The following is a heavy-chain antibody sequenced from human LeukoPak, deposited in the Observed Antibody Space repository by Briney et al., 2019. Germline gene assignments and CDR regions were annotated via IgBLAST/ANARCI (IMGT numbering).Heavy chain of an antibody. D-gene: IGHD4-11*01. CDR3: AKDAQRGFDYSNSLQY. J-gene: IGHJ4*02. CDR2: IWSDGTNQ. CDR1: GFSFSYFG. V-gene: IGHV3-33*06. Sequence: GGSLRLSCAASGFSFSYFGMHWVRQAPGKGLEWVAVIWSDGTNQYYGDSVKGRFTISRVDSENTLYLQMNSLRPEDTGVYYCAKDAQRGFDYSNSLQYWGQGTPVTVST.